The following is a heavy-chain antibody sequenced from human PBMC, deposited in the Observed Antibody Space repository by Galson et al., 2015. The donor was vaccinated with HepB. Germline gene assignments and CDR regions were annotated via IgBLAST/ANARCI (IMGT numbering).Heavy chain of an antibody. CDR2: ISYDGSNK. Sequence: SLRLSCAASGFTFSSYAMHWVRQAPGKGLEWVAVISYDGSNKYYADSVKGRFTISRDNSKNTLYLQMNSLRAEDTAVYYCARARDGESFTGLQHWGQGTLVTVSS. CDR3: ARARDGESFTGLQH. V-gene: IGHV3-30-3*01. J-gene: IGHJ1*01. CDR1: GFTFSSYA. D-gene: IGHD1-14*01.